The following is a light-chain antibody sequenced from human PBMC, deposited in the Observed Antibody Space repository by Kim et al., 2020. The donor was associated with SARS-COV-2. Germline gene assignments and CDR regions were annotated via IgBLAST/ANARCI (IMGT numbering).Light chain of an antibody. CDR1: QRLSSNH. Sequence: PGESATISCRASQRLSSNHLAWYQHKPGQGPRLLIYGASTRATGVPDRFSGSGSGTDFTLTITRLEPEDSAVYHCQQYGSSPLITFGQGTRLEIK. CDR3: QQYGSSPLIT. J-gene: IGKJ5*01. CDR2: GAS. V-gene: IGKV3-20*01.